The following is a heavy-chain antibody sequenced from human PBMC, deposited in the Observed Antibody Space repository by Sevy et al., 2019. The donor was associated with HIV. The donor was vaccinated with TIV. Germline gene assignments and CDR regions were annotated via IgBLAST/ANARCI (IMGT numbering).Heavy chain of an antibody. V-gene: IGHV3-30-3*01. CDR2: ISYDGSNK. J-gene: IGHJ5*02. Sequence: GGSLRLSCAASGFTFSSYWMSWVRQAPGKGLEWVAVISYDGSNKYYADSVKGRFTISRDNSKNTLYLQVKSLRTEDTAVYYCARDQHDYAGNLRTGWFDPWGQGTLVTVSS. CDR1: GFTFSSYW. D-gene: IGHD4-17*01. CDR3: ARDQHDYAGNLRTGWFDP.